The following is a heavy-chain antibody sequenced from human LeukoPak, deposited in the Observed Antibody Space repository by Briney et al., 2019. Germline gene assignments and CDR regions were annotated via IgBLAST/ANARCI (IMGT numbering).Heavy chain of an antibody. J-gene: IGHJ4*02. Sequence: SETLSLTCTVSGGSISNYYWSWIRQPPGKGLEWIGYILDSGDSDYNPSLKSRDTISMDTSKNQFSLRLTSVTATDTAVYYCARHPAIYYDSLGEFDYWGQGTLVTVSS. CDR3: ARHPAIYYDSLGEFDY. D-gene: IGHD3-22*01. CDR1: GGSISNYY. V-gene: IGHV4-59*08. CDR2: ILDSGDS.